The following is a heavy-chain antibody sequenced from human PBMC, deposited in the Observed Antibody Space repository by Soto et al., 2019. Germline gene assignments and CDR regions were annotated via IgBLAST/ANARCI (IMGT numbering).Heavy chain of an antibody. CDR2: IIPIFGTA. CDR3: ARDWTRRGYSYDWFDP. J-gene: IGHJ5*02. CDR1: GGTFSSYA. Sequence: SVMVSCKASGGTFSSYAIRWVRQAPGQGLEWMGGIIPIFGTANYAQKFQGRVTITADESTSTAYMELSSLRSEDTAVYYCARDWTRRGYSYDWFDPWGQGTLVTVSS. V-gene: IGHV1-69*13. D-gene: IGHD5-18*01.